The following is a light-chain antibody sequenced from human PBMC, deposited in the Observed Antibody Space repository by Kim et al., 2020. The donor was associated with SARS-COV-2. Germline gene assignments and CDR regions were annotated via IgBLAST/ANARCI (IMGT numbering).Light chain of an antibody. J-gene: IGKJ4*01. Sequence: EIVLTQSPASLSLSPGERATLSCRASQSVTRYLAWYQQKPGQAPRLLIYDASNRATDIPSRFSGSGSGTDFTLTISSLEAEDFAVYYCQQRTDWPFTFGGGTKVDIK. CDR1: QSVTRY. CDR3: QQRTDWPFT. V-gene: IGKV3-11*01. CDR2: DAS.